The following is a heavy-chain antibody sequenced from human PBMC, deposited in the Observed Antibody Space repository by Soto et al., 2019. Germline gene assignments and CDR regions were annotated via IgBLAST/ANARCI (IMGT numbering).Heavy chain of an antibody. Sequence: QMRLQESGSGLVKPSQTLSLTCAVSGGSISSGGYAWNWIRQPPGKGLEWIGYIYHSGYTSYNPSLXNXFTISVDKSKNQFSLTLSFVTAADTAVYYCARDSLTGNYFDPWGQGTLVTVSS. V-gene: IGHV4-30-2*01. CDR2: IYHSGYT. D-gene: IGHD1-7*01. CDR3: ARDSLTGNYFDP. J-gene: IGHJ5*02. CDR1: GGSISSGGYA.